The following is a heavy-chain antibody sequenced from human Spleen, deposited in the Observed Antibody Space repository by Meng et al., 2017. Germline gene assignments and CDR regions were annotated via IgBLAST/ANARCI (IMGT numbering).Heavy chain of an antibody. Sequence: GGSLRLSCAASGFTFSNYYMSWVRQAPGKGLEWVANIKQDGSDKYYVDSVKGRFTISRDNAKNSLYLQMNSLRAEDTAVYYCAGLFYDRAFDIWGQGTMVTVSS. CDR3: AGLFYDRAFDI. V-gene: IGHV3-7*01. CDR2: IKQDGSDK. D-gene: IGHD3-22*01. J-gene: IGHJ3*02. CDR1: GFTFSNYY.